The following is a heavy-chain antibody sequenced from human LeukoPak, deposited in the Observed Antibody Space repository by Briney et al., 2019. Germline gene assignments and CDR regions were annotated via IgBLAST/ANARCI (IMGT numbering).Heavy chain of an antibody. CDR1: GFTVSSNY. CDR3: ARSSSYNRYAFWTGKPTLGPFDY. CDR2: IYSGGST. V-gene: IGHV3-66*01. D-gene: IGHD3-3*01. Sequence: GGPLRLSCAASGFTVSSNYMSWVRQAPGKGLEWVSVIYSGGSTYYADSVKGRFTISRDNSKNTLYLQMNSLRAEDTAVYYCARSSSYNRYAFWTGKPTLGPFDYWGQGILVTVSS. J-gene: IGHJ4*02.